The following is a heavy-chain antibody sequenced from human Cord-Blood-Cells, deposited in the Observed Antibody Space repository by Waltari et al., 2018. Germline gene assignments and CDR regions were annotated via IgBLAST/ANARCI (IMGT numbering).Heavy chain of an antibody. CDR1: GGSISSSRYY. Sequence: QLQLQESGPGLVKPSETLSLTCTVSGGSISSSRYYWGWIRQPPGKGLEWIGSVYYSGSTYYNPPLKRRVTTSVDTSKHQFSLKLSSVTAADTAVYYCALRSGWYVSPVDYWGQGTLVTVSS. CDR2: VYYSGST. V-gene: IGHV4-39*01. J-gene: IGHJ4*02. D-gene: IGHD6-19*01. CDR3: ALRSGWYVSPVDY.